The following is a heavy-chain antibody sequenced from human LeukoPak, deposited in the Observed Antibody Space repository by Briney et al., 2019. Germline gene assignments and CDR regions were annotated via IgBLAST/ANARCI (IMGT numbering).Heavy chain of an antibody. D-gene: IGHD5-24*01. J-gene: IGHJ4*02. V-gene: IGHV3-30*02. CDR2: IRYAGSDT. Sequence: PGGSLRLSCAASGFTFSTYGMNWVRQAPGKGLEWVAYIRYAGSDTYYADSVRGRFTISRDNSENTLYLQMNSLRAEDTPVYYCTRGYNGVYWGQGTLVIVSS. CDR3: TRGYNGVY. CDR1: GFTFSTYG.